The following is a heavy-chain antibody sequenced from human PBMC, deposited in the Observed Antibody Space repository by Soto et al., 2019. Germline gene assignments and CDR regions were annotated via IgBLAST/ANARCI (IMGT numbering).Heavy chain of an antibody. CDR2: IKEDGSEK. Sequence: EVQLVESGGGLVQPGGSLRLSCAASGFIFSNFWMSWVHQAPGKGLEWVANIKEDGSEKYHVDSVKGRFTISRDNVKNLMYRQMDSLRAEDTAVYKCVRGGSHSFDYCGQGTLVTVSS. CDR1: GFIFSNFW. V-gene: IGHV3-7*05. CDR3: VRGGSHSFDY. D-gene: IGHD1-26*01. J-gene: IGHJ4*02.